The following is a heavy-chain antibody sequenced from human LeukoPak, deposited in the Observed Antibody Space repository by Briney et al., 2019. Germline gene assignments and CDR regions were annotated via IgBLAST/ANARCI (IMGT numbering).Heavy chain of an antibody. D-gene: IGHD3-22*01. CDR1: GGSFSGYY. V-gene: IGHV4-34*01. CDR2: INHSGST. J-gene: IGHJ4*02. CDR3: ARVGGRNDSSFLYYFDY. Sequence: SETLSRTCAVYGGSFSGYYWSWIRQPPGKGLEWIGEINHSGSTNCNPSLKSRVTISVDTSKNQFSLKLSSVTAADTAVYYCARVGGRNDSSFLYYFDYWGQGTLVTVSS.